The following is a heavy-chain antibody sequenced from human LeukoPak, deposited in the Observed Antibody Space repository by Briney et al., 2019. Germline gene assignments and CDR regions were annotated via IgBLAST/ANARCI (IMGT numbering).Heavy chain of an antibody. CDR3: ARDLLRWLQPTGVGY. V-gene: IGHV1-18*01. D-gene: IGHD5-24*01. J-gene: IGHJ4*02. Sequence: ASVKVSCKASGGTFSSYAISWVRQAPGQGLEWMGWISAYNGNTNYAQKLQGRVTMTTDTSTSTAYMELRSLRSDDTAVYYCARDLLRWLQPTGVGYWGQGTLVTVSS. CDR2: ISAYNGNT. CDR1: GGTFSSYA.